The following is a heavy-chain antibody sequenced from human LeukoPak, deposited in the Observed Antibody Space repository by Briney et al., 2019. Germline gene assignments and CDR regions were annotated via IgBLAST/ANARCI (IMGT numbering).Heavy chain of an antibody. CDR2: IYYSGST. D-gene: IGHD2-2*01. V-gene: IGHV4-59*08. CDR3: ASLYCSSTSCYLSH. CDR1: GGSISSYY. J-gene: IGHJ4*02. Sequence: EASETLSLTCTVSGGSISSYYWSWIRQTPGKGLEWIGYIYYSGSTNYNPSLKSRVNISVDTSKNRFSLKLSSVTAADTALYYCASLYCSSTSCYLSHWGQGTLVTVSS.